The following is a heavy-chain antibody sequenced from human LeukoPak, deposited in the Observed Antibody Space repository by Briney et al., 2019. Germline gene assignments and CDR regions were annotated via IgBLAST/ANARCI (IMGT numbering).Heavy chain of an antibody. CDR2: ISYDGSNK. CDR1: GFTFSSYA. Sequence: GGSLRLSCAASGFTFSSYAMHWVRQAPGKGLEWVAVISYDGSNKYYADSVKGRFTISGDNSKNTLYLQMNSLRAEDTAVYYCARDRPVAGNYWGQGTLVTVSS. CDR3: ARDRPVAGNY. D-gene: IGHD6-19*01. J-gene: IGHJ4*02. V-gene: IGHV3-30*04.